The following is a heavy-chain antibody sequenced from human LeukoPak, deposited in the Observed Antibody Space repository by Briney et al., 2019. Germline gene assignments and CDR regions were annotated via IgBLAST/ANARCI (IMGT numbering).Heavy chain of an antibody. CDR2: IYYSGST. Sequence: PSETLSFTCTVSGGSISSYYWSWIRQPPGKGLEWIGYIYYSGSTTYNPSLKSRVTISVDTSKNQFSLKLSSVAAADTAVYYCARGGPFKYYFDYWGQGTLVTISS. D-gene: IGHD3-16*01. J-gene: IGHJ4*02. CDR1: GGSISSYY. CDR3: ARGGPFKYYFDY. V-gene: IGHV4-59*01.